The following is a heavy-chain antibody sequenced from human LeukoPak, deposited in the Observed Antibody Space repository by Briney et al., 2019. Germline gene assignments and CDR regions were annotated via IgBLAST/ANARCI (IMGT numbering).Heavy chain of an antibody. D-gene: IGHD3-22*01. CDR2: IYYSGST. V-gene: IGHV4-39*07. CDR3: ARVLGDYYDSRGSFQH. J-gene: IGHJ1*01. Sequence: SETLSLTCTVSGGSISSSSYYWGWIRQPPGKGLEWIGSIYYSGSTYYNPSLKSRVTISVDTFKNQFSLKLSSVTAADTAVYYCARVLGDYYDSRGSFQHWGQGTLVTVSS. CDR1: GGSISSSSYY.